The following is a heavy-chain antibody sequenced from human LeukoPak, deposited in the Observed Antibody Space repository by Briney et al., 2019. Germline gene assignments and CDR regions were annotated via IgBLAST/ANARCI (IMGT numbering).Heavy chain of an antibody. CDR2: ISSSGSTI. D-gene: IGHD3-9*01. Sequence: GGSLRLSCAASGFTFSDYYMSWIRQAPGKGLEWVSYISSSGSTIYYADSVKGRFTISRDNSKNTLYLQMNSLRAEDTAVYYCASNILTGGPFDYWGQGTLVTVSS. V-gene: IGHV3-11*04. CDR3: ASNILTGGPFDY. J-gene: IGHJ4*02. CDR1: GFTFSDYY.